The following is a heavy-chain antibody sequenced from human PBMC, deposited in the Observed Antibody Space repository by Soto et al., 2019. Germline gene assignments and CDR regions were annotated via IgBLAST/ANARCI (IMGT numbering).Heavy chain of an antibody. CDR2: ISSSSSTI. V-gene: IGHV3-48*02. Sequence: PGESLKISCAASGFTFSSYSMNWVRQAPGKGLEWVSYISSSSSTIYYADSVKGRFTISRDNAKNSLYLQMNSLRDEDTAVYYCGGDSSGYYYPDVFDIWGQGTMVTVSS. CDR3: GGDSSGYYYPDVFDI. J-gene: IGHJ3*02. D-gene: IGHD3-22*01. CDR1: GFTFSSYS.